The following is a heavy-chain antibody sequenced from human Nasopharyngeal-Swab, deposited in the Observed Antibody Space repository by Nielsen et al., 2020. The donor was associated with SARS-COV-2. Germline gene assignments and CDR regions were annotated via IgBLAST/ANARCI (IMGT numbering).Heavy chain of an antibody. V-gene: IGHV3-23*01. CDR2: ISGSGGST. CDR3: AKGPTYYYDSSGENYYYYGMDV. D-gene: IGHD3-22*01. J-gene: IGHJ6*02. Sequence: GGSLRLSCAASGFTFSSYAMSWVRQAPGKGLEWVSAISGSGGSTYYADSVKGRFTISRDNSKNTLYLQMNSLRAEDTAVYYCAKGPTYYYDSSGENYYYYGMDVWGQGTTVTVSS. CDR1: GFTFSSYA.